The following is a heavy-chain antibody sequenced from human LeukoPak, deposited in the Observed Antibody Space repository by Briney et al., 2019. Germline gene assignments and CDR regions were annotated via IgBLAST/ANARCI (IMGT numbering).Heavy chain of an antibody. CDR2: IYPGDSDT. CDR1: GYSFTSYW. V-gene: IGHV5-51*01. J-gene: IGHJ4*02. D-gene: IGHD1-7*01. Sequence: GESLKISCKGSGYSFTSYWIGWVRQMPGKGLEWMGIIYPGDSDTRDSPSFQGQVTISADKSISTAYLQWSSLKASDTAMHYCARHPFSTGTRPKHFDYWGQGTLVTVSS. CDR3: ARHPFSTGTRPKHFDY.